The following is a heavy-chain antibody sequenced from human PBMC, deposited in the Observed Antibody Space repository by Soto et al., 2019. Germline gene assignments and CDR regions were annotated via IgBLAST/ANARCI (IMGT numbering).Heavy chain of an antibody. CDR2: IYSSGNT. Sequence: PSETLSLTCTVSGDSIDRHYWTWIRRPAGKGPEWIGHIYSSGNTNYNPSLKSRVTMSLDTSGNQFSLSLRSVTAADTAIYYCTRGRGFYSDNYFDPWSPGTQVTVSS. V-gene: IGHV4-4*07. CDR1: GDSIDRHY. CDR3: TRGRGFYSDNYFDP. J-gene: IGHJ5*02. D-gene: IGHD3-22*01.